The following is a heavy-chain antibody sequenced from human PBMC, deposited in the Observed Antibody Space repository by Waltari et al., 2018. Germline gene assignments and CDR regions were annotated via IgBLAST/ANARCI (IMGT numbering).Heavy chain of an antibody. CDR3: ARVARGTLYDAFDI. CDR1: GLAVRHSF. Sequence: EVQLMESGGGLVQPGGSLRFSCVASGLAVRHSFMSWVRQAPGKGLEWVSAIFSGDTTYYTDSVKGRFSTSRDNSKNTLFLQMNSLRAEDTAVYYCARVARGTLYDAFDIWGQGTMVTVSS. D-gene: IGHD1-26*01. CDR2: IFSGDTT. J-gene: IGHJ3*02. V-gene: IGHV3-66*01.